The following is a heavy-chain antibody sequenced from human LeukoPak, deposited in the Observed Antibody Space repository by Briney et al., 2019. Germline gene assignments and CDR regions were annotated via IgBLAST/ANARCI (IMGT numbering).Heavy chain of an antibody. CDR3: ARGGEKNWNDGGY. CDR1: GFTFSSYS. Sequence: PGGSLRLSCAASGFTFSSYSMNWVRQAPGKGLEWVSSISSSSSYIYYADSVKGRFTISRDDAKNSLYLQMNSLRAEDTAVYYCARGGEKNWNDGGYWGQGTLVTVSS. CDR2: ISSSSSYI. V-gene: IGHV3-21*01. D-gene: IGHD1-1*01. J-gene: IGHJ4*02.